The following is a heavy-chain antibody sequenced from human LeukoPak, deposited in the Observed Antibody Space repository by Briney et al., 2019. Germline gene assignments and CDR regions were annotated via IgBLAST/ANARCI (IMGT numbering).Heavy chain of an antibody. CDR3: AKDFYGSGRSGFDY. D-gene: IGHD3-10*01. CDR2: ISGSGAST. V-gene: IGHV3-23*01. CDR1: GFTFSSYA. Sequence: PGGSLRLSCAASGFTFSSYAMRWVRQAPGKGLEWVSAISGSGASTYYADSVKGRFTISRDNSKNTLYLQMNSLRAEDTAVYYCAKDFYGSGRSGFDYWGQGTLVTVSS. J-gene: IGHJ4*02.